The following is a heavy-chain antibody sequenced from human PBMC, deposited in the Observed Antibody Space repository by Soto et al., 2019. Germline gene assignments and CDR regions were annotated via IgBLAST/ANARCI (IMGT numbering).Heavy chain of an antibody. D-gene: IGHD1-1*01. Sequence: SVKVSCKASGGTFSTSDIRWVRQAPGQGLEWMGGIIPIFGTTNYAQKFQGRVTITADESTSTVYMELSSLRSDDTAVFYCAMRGSRDASTFEHWGQENIVIVSS. CDR2: IIPIFGTT. J-gene: IGHJ4*02. CDR3: AMRGSRDASTFEH. CDR1: GGTFSTSD. V-gene: IGHV1-69*13.